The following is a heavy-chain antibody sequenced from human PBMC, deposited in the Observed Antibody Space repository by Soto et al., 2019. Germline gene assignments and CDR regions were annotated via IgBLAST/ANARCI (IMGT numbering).Heavy chain of an antibody. CDR3: ARDRGSINYYGMDV. D-gene: IGHD3-10*01. CDR2: INPNSGGT. CDR1: GYTFTGYY. Sequence: ASVKVSCKASGYTFTGYYMHWVRQAPGQGLEWMGWINPNSGGTNYAQKFQGRVTITADKSTSTAYMELSSLRSEDTAVYYCARDRGSINYYGMDVWGQGTTVTVS. J-gene: IGHJ6*02. V-gene: IGHV1-2*02.